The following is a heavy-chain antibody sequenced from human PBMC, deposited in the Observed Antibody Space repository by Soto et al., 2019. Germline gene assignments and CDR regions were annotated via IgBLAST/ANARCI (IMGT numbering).Heavy chain of an antibody. CDR3: AKTALAAAGHTHYYYYGMDV. CDR2: ISGSGGST. J-gene: IGHJ6*02. D-gene: IGHD6-13*01. CDR1: GFTFSSYA. V-gene: IGHV3-23*01. Sequence: GGSLRLSCAASGFTFSSYAMSWVRQAPGKGLEWVSAISGSGGSTYYADSVKGRFTISRDNSKNTLYLQMNSLRAEDTAVYYCAKTALAAAGHTHYYYYGMDVWGQGTTVTVSS.